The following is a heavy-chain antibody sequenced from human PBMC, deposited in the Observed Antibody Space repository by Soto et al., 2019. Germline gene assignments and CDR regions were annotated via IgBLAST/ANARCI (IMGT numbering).Heavy chain of an antibody. CDR1: GFSLSTSLML. Sequence: SGPTLVNPTQTLTLTCTFSGFSLSTSLMLVSWILHPPGKSLEWLARIDWADDKFYSTSLKSRLTISKDTPKNQVVLTLTNMDPVETDTYYCARRHPVGDDSNYYYSRFAVWGQGTPVTVSS. CDR2: IDWADDK. CDR3: ARRHPVGDDSNYYYSRFAV. V-gene: IGHV2-70*04. J-gene: IGHJ6*01. D-gene: IGHD3-16*01.